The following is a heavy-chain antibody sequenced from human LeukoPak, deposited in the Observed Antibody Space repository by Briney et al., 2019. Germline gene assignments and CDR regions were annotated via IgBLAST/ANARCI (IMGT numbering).Heavy chain of an antibody. CDR3: ARKPIINSAWYYFDY. Sequence: SETLSLTCTVSGGSVNSGSYYWSWIRQSPGKGLERIGDIYYSGSAYYNPSLKSRVTMSVDTSKNQFSLNLSSVTAADTAVYYCARKPIINSAWYYFDYWGQGTLVTVSS. V-gene: IGHV4-39*07. CDR1: GGSVNSGSYY. D-gene: IGHD1-14*01. CDR2: IYYSGSA. J-gene: IGHJ4*02.